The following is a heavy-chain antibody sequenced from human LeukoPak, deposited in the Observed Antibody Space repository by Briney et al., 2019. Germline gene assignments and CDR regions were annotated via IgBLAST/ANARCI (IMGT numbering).Heavy chain of an antibody. CDR3: ANPLSPIVVVPAAIGDY. V-gene: IGHV3-23*01. D-gene: IGHD2-2*01. CDR1: GFTLSSYA. CDR2: ISGSGGST. Sequence: PGGSLRLSCAASGFTLSSYAMSWVRQAPGKGLEWVSAISGSGGSTYYADSVKGRFTISRDNSKNTLYLQMNSLRAEDTAVYYCANPLSPIVVVPAAIGDYWGQGTLVTVSS. J-gene: IGHJ4*02.